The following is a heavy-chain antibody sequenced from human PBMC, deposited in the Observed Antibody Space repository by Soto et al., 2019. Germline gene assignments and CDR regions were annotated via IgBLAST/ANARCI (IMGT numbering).Heavy chain of an antibody. J-gene: IGHJ5*02. D-gene: IGHD6-19*01. V-gene: IGHV4-39*01. CDR1: GGSISSGSYF. Sequence: SETLSLTCTVSGGSISSGSYFCGWIRQPPGKGLEWIGSIYYSGSTSYNPSLRSRVTMSVDTSKNQFSLKLSSVSAADTAVYYCARHTGYSSGKRWFDPWGQGTLVTVSS. CDR3: ARHTGYSSGKRWFDP. CDR2: IYYSGST.